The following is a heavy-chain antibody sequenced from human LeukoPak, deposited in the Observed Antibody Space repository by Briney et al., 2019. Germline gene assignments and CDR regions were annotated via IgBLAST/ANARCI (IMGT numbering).Heavy chain of an antibody. CDR1: GYTFTGYY. Sequence: ASVKVSCKASGYTFTGYYMHWVRQATGQGLEWMGWMNPNSGNTGYAQKFQGRVTMTRNTSISTAYMELSSLRSEDTAVYYCVPDYYDSSGYYQGPWYYGMDVWGQGTTVTVSS. V-gene: IGHV1-8*02. CDR2: MNPNSGNT. CDR3: VPDYYDSSGYYQGPWYYGMDV. D-gene: IGHD3-22*01. J-gene: IGHJ6*02.